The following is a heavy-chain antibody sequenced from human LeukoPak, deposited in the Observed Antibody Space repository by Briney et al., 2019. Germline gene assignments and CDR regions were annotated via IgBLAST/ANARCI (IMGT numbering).Heavy chain of an antibody. J-gene: IGHJ6*03. CDR3: ASGPGGYYYMDV. D-gene: IGHD3-10*01. V-gene: IGHV4-39*01. Sequence: SETLSPTCTVSGGSISSSSYYWGWIRQPPGKGLEWIGSIYYSGSTCYNPSLKSRVTISVDTSKNQFSLKLSSVTAADTAVYYCASGPGGYYYMDVWGKGTTVTVSS. CDR2: IYYSGST. CDR1: GGSISSSSYY.